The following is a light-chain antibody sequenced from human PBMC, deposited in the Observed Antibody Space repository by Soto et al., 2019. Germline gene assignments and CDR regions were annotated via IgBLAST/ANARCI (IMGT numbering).Light chain of an antibody. J-gene: IGKJ1*01. CDR2: KAS. CDR3: QHYNSYSEA. V-gene: IGKV1-5*03. Sequence: DIQMTQSPSTLSGSVGDRVTIICRASQTISSWLAWYQQKPGKAPKLLIYKASSLESGVPSRFSGSGSGTEFTLTISSLQPDDFATYYCQHYNSYSEAFGQGTKVDI. CDR1: QTISSW.